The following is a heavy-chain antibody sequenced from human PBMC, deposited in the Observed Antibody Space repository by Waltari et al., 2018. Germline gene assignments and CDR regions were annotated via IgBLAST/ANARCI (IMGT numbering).Heavy chain of an antibody. V-gene: IGHV1-2*02. D-gene: IGHD6-13*01. Sequence: QVQLVQSGAEVKKAGASVKVSCKASGKTFTGYYMHWVGQAPGQGLEWMGWINPNSGGTNYAQKFQGRVTMTRDTSISTAYMELSRLRSDDTAVYYCAREKQLVRGFDYWGQGTLVTVSS. CDR2: INPNSGGT. CDR1: GKTFTGYY. J-gene: IGHJ4*02. CDR3: AREKQLVRGFDY.